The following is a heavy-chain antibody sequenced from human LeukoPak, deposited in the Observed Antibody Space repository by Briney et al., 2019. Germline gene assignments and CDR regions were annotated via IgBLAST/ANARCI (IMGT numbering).Heavy chain of an antibody. Sequence: SETLSLTCTVSGGSISSGDYYWTWIRQHPEKGLEWIGYISYSGSTYYNPSLKSRVTTSVDTSKNQFFLSLSSVTAADTAVYFCAREAFWRVIPTSTLGMDVWGQGTTVTVSS. V-gene: IGHV4-31*03. CDR3: AREAFWRVIPTSTLGMDV. CDR1: GGSISSGDYY. CDR2: ISYSGST. D-gene: IGHD3-16*02. J-gene: IGHJ6*02.